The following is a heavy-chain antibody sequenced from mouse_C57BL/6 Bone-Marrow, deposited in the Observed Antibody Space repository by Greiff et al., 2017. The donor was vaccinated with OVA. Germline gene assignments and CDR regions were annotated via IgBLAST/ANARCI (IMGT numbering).Heavy chain of an antibody. Sequence: EVMLVESGGGLVQPGGSLKLSCAASGFTFSDYGMAWVRQAPRKGPEWVAFISNLAYSIYYADTVTGRFTISRENAKNTLYLEMSSLRSEDTAMYYCARSFAYWGQGTLVTVSA. CDR3: ARSFAY. CDR1: GFTFSDYG. V-gene: IGHV5-15*01. J-gene: IGHJ3*01. CDR2: ISNLAYSI.